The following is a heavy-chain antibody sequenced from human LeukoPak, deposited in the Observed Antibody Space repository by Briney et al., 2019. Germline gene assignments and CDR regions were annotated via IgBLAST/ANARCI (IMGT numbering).Heavy chain of an antibody. CDR3: ARAGFSSGWFLYYFDY. D-gene: IGHD6-19*01. CDR1: GYTFTGYY. J-gene: IGHJ4*02. Sequence: ASVKVSCKASGYTFTGYYMHWVRQAPGQGLEWMGWINPNSGGTNYAQKFQGWVTMTRDTSISTAYMELSRLRSDDTAVYCCARAGFSSGWFLYYFDYWGQGTLVTVSS. V-gene: IGHV1-2*04. CDR2: INPNSGGT.